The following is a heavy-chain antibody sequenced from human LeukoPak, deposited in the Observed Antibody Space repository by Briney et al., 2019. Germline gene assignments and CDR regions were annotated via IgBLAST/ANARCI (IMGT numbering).Heavy chain of an antibody. CDR2: FDPEDGET. CDR3: ATGYGPMVQGVIIYY. CDR1: GYTLTELS. V-gene: IGHV1-24*01. J-gene: IGHJ4*02. D-gene: IGHD3-10*01. Sequence: ASVKVSCKVSGYTLTELSMHWVRQAPGKGLEWMGGFDPEDGETIYAQKFQGRVTMTEDTSTDTAYMELSSLRSEGTAVYYCATGYGPMVQGVIIYYWGQGTLVTISS.